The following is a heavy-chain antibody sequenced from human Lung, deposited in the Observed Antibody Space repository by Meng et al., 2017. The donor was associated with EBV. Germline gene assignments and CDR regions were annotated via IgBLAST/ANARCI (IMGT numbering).Heavy chain of an antibody. J-gene: IGHJ2*01. CDR3: ARGATSVFDL. CDR2: TYYRSKWYN. CDR1: GDSVASSSAG. V-gene: IGHV6-1*01. Sequence: VHLRQSGPGLVKPSQTHSHTDVISGDSVASSSAGWTWIRQSPSRGPEWLGRTYYRSKWYNDYAVFVKSRLTINPDTSKIQFSLQLNSVTPEDTAVYYCARGATSVFDLWGRGTLVTVSS.